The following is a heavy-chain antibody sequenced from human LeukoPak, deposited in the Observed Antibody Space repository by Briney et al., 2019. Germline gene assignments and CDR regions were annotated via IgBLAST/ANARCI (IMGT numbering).Heavy chain of an antibody. CDR3: ARIARRGDGYNYKY. Sequence: ASVKVSCKASGYTFTSYDIDWVRQATGQGLEWMGWMNPNSGNTGYAQKFQGRVTMTRNTSISTAYTELSSLRSEDTAVYYCARIARRGDGYNYKYWGQGTLVTVSS. CDR2: MNPNSGNT. CDR1: GYTFTSYD. J-gene: IGHJ4*02. D-gene: IGHD5-24*01. V-gene: IGHV1-8*01.